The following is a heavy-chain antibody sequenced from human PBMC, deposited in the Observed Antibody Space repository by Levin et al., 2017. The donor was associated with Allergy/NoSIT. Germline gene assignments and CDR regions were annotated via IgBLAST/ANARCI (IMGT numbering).Heavy chain of an antibody. CDR1: GYSFTSYW. CDR2: IDPSDSYT. D-gene: IGHD3-10*01. V-gene: IGHV5-10-1*01. Sequence: KVSCKGSGYSFTSYWISWVRQMPGKGLEWMGRIDPSDSYTNYSPSFQGHVTISADKSISTAYLQWSSLKASDTAMYYCARLVWVRGYMDVWGKGTTVTVSS. J-gene: IGHJ6*03. CDR3: ARLVWVRGYMDV.